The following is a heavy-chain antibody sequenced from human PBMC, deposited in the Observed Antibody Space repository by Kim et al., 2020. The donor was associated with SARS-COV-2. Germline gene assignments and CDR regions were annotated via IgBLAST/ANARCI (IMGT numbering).Heavy chain of an antibody. V-gene: IGHV4-34*01. Sequence: SETLSLTCAVYGGSFSGYYWSWIRQPPGKGLEWIGEINHSGSTNYNPSLKSRVTISVDTSKNQFSLKLSSVTAADTAVYYCARGRREYYDYVWGSYRRYYYYYYGMDVWGQGTTVTVSS. J-gene: IGHJ6*02. D-gene: IGHD3-16*02. CDR3: ARGRREYYDYVWGSYRRYYYYYYGMDV. CDR2: INHSGST. CDR1: GGSFSGYY.